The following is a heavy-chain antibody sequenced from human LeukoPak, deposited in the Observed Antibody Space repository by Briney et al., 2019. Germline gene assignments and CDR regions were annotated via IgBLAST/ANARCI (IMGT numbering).Heavy chain of an antibody. CDR1: GFTVSSNY. D-gene: IGHD3-22*01. V-gene: IGHV3-53*01. CDR3: ARITYYYGSSGYLAHDY. J-gene: IGHJ4*02. CDR2: IYSGGST. Sequence: GGSLRLSCAASGFTVSSNYMSWVRQAPGKGLEWVSVIYSGGSTYYADSVKGRFTISRDNSKNTLYLQMNSLRAEDTAVYYCARITYYYGSSGYLAHDYWGQGTLVTVSS.